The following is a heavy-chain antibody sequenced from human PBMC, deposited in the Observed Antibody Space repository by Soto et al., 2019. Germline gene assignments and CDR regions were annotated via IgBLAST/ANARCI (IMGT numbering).Heavy chain of an antibody. V-gene: IGHV3-23*01. D-gene: IGHD6-19*01. CDR2: ISGGGGT. Sequence: GGSLRLSCAASGFTFSSYAMSWVRQAPGKGLEWVSFISGGGGTYYADSVKGRFTISRDNSKNTLFLQMNSLRAEDTAVYYCAKLGLGGWPVYYFDYWGQGTPVTVSS. CDR3: AKLGLGGWPVYYFDY. CDR1: GFTFSSYA. J-gene: IGHJ4*02.